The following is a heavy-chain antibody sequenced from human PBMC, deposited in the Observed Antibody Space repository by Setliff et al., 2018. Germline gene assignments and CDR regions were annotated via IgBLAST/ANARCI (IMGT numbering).Heavy chain of an antibody. CDR3: ARVSMYYNFCSCYNGERGEYFDF. CDR1: GGSISRYY. V-gene: IGHV4-59*01. CDR2: IYDSGST. D-gene: IGHD3-3*01. Sequence: SETLSLTCTVSGGSISRYYWSWIRQPPGKGLEWIGNIYDSGSTNYNPSLKSRVTISVDTSKNEFSLKLSSVTAADTAVYYCARVSMYYNFCSCYNGERGEYFDFWGQGTLVTVSS. J-gene: IGHJ4*02.